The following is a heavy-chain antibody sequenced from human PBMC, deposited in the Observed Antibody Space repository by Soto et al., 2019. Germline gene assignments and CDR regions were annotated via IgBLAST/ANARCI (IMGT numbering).Heavy chain of an antibody. Sequence: SETLSLTCSVNGDSINSDSVYWSWIRQSPGKGLEYIGYIPYNGRTFYNPSLKSRVTMSVDTPKNQFSLEVRSVTAADTAVYYCARSNYYDSSGRYNWLDPWGQGTPVTVSS. CDR2: IPYNGRT. J-gene: IGHJ5*02. V-gene: IGHV4-30-4*02. CDR3: ARSNYYDSSGRYNWLDP. CDR1: GDSINSDSVY. D-gene: IGHD3-22*01.